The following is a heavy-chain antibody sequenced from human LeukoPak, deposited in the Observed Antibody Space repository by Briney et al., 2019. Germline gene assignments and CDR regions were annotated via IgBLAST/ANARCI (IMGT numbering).Heavy chain of an antibody. V-gene: IGHV3-23*01. D-gene: IGHD1-26*01. Sequence: GGSLRLSCVAPGFTFSSYAMSWVRQAPGKGLERVAGIASGGAASYHADAVQGRFTISRDDSKSTLYLQMSSLRAEDTAIYYCARSTYGGNYYFDNWGQGTLVTVSS. CDR1: GFTFSSYA. CDR2: IASGGAAS. CDR3: ARSTYGGNYYFDN. J-gene: IGHJ4*02.